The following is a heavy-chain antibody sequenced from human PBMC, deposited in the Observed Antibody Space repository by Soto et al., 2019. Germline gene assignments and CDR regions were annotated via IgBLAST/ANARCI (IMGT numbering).Heavy chain of an antibody. Sequence: SVKVSCKASGGTFSSYAISWVRQAPGQGLEWMGGIIPIFGTANYAQKFQGRVTITADESTSTAYMELSSLRSEDTAVYYCARWGYDSSFYYFDYWGQGTLVTVSS. J-gene: IGHJ4*02. D-gene: IGHD3-22*01. CDR1: GGTFSSYA. CDR2: IIPIFGTA. V-gene: IGHV1-69*13. CDR3: ARWGYDSSFYYFDY.